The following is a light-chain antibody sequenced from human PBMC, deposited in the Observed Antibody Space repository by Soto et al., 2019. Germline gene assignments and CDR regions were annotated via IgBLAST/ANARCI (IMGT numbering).Light chain of an antibody. J-gene: IGLJ3*02. CDR1: SSDIGAYNY. CDR3: SSYTSSSTVV. CDR2: EVN. Sequence: QSALTQPASVSGSPGQSITISCAGSSSDIGAYNYVSWYQHHPGKAPRLMIYEVNKRPSGVSDRFSGSKSGNTASLSISGLQAEDEADYYCSSYTSSSTVVFGGGTKPPS. V-gene: IGLV2-14*01.